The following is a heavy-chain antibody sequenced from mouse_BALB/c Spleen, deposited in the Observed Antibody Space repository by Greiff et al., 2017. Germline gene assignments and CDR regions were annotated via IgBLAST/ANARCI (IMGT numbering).Heavy chain of an antibody. D-gene: IGHD1-2*01. CDR1: GYTFTEYI. J-gene: IGHJ1*01. Sequence: QVQLQQSGAELVKPGASVKLSCKASGYTFTEYIIHWVKQRSGQGLEWIGWFYPGSGSIKYNEKFKDKATLTADKSSSTVYMELSRLTSEDSAVYFCARHEEYYGYGYWYFDVWGAGTTVTVSS. CDR2: FYPGSGSI. CDR3: ARHEEYYGYGYWYFDV. V-gene: IGHV1-62-2*01.